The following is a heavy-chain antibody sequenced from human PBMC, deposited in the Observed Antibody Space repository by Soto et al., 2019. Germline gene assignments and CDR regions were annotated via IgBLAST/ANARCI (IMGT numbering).Heavy chain of an antibody. V-gene: IGHV1-46*01. Sequence: ASVKVSCKASGYTFTSYYMHWVRQAPGQGLEWMGIINPSGGSTSYAQKFQGRVTMTRDTSTSTVYMELSSLRSEDTAVCYCARESNYGGNSGVGNYCYGLEVWSQGTTVTVSS. CDR1: GYTFTSYY. CDR3: ARESNYGGNSGVGNYCYGLEV. J-gene: IGHJ6*02. D-gene: IGHD4-17*01. CDR2: INPSGGST.